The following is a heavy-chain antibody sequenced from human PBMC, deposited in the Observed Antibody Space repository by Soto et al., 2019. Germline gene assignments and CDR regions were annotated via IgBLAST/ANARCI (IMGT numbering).Heavy chain of an antibody. CDR2: ISSSSNYK. Sequence: PGGSLRLSCAASGFTLSSYSMNLVRQAPGKGLEWVSSISSSSNYKYYADSVKGRFTISRDNAKNSLYLQMNSLRAEDMSLYYCASVVDYYDPYYHYGLDVWGQGTTVTVSS. D-gene: IGHD3-22*01. J-gene: IGHJ6*02. CDR3: ASVVDYYDPYYHYGLDV. CDR1: GFTLSSYS. V-gene: IGHV3-21*01.